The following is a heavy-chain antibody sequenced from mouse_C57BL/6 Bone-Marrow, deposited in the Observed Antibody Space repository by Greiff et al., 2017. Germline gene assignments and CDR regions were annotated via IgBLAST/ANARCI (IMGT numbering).Heavy chain of an antibody. CDR2: ISNGGGST. CDR3: ARHLTGTFDY. CDR1: GFTFSDYY. Sequence: EVMLVESGGGLVQPGGSLKLSCAASGFTFSDYYMYWVRQTPEKRLEWVAYISNGGGSTYYPDTVKGRFTISRDNAKNTLYLQMSRLKSEDTAMYYCARHLTGTFDYWGQGTTLTVSS. D-gene: IGHD4-1*01. V-gene: IGHV5-12*01. J-gene: IGHJ2*01.